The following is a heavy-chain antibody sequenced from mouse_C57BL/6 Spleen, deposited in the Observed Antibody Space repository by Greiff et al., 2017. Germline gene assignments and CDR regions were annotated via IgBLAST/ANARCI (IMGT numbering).Heavy chain of an antibody. CDR1: GYTFTSYW. Sequence: QVQLQQPGAELVRPGSSVKLSCKASGYTFTSYWMHWVKQRPIQGLEWIGNIDPSDSETHYNQKFKDKATLTVDKSSSTAYMQLSSLASEDSAVYYCAREGGYYGGVDYWGQGTTLTVSS. CDR2: IDPSDSET. CDR3: AREGGYYGGVDY. V-gene: IGHV1-52*01. D-gene: IGHD1-1*02. J-gene: IGHJ2*01.